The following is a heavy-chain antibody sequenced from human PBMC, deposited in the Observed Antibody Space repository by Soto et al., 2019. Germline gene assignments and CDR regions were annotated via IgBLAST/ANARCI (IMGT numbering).Heavy chain of an antibody. CDR1: GGSISSGGYC. J-gene: IGHJ5*02. Sequence: PSETLSLTCAVSGGSISSGGYCWSWIRQPPGKGLEWIGYIYHSGSTYYNPSLKSRVTISVDRSKNQFSLKLNSVTAADTAVYYCARVIAATDTISVWFDPWGQGTLVTVSS. CDR2: IYHSGST. CDR3: ARVIAATDTISVWFDP. D-gene: IGHD6-13*01. V-gene: IGHV4-30-2*01.